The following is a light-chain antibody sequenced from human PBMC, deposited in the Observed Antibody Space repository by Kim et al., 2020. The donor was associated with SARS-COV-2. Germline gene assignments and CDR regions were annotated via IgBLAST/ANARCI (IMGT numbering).Light chain of an antibody. CDR1: QSIERW. J-gene: IGKJ1*01. Sequence: LSASVGDTVTITCRASQSIERWVAWYQQEPGRAPKLLIYKSSILEPGVPSKFSGSGFGTEFTLTIGGLQPGDSATYYCQQYYTWTFGQGTKVDIK. CDR3: QQYYTWT. V-gene: IGKV1-5*03. CDR2: KSS.